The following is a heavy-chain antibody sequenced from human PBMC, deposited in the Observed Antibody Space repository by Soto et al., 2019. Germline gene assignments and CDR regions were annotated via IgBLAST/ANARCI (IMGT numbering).Heavy chain of an antibody. V-gene: IGHV4-34*01. Sequence: SETLSLTCAVYGGSFSGYYWSWIRQPPGRGLEWIGEIYHSGSTTYNPSLKSRVTISVDKSKNQFSLKLSSVTAADTAVYYCARGATTVEQYYYYGMDVWGQGTTVTVSS. D-gene: IGHD4-17*01. CDR2: IYHSGST. J-gene: IGHJ6*02. CDR3: ARGATTVEQYYYYGMDV. CDR1: GGSFSGYY.